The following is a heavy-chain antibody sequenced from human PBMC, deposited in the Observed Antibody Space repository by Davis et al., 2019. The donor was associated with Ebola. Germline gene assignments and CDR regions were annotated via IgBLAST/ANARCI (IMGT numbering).Heavy chain of an antibody. Sequence: PGGSLRLSCAASGFTFSSYGMHWVRQAPGKGLEWVAVISYDGSNKYYADSVKDRFTISRDNSKNTLYLQMNSLRAEDTAVYYCAKGWSSSWTLFDYWGQGTLVTVSS. CDR2: ISYDGSNK. J-gene: IGHJ4*02. CDR1: GFTFSSYG. D-gene: IGHD6-13*01. CDR3: AKGWSSSWTLFDY. V-gene: IGHV3-30*18.